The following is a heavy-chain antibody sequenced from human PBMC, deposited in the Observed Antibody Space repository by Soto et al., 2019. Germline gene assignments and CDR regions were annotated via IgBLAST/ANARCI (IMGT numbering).Heavy chain of an antibody. CDR3: ARDGDVNTGLGKDY. J-gene: IGHJ4*02. CDR1: GFTLSSYG. D-gene: IGHD2-21*01. Sequence: LRVSCVASGFTLSSYGMHWVRQAPGKGLEWGAFIGHDGGNKFYEESVKGRFTISRDNSKNTLYLQMTSLSAEDTAMYYCARDGDVNTGLGKDYWGQGTLVTVSS. CDR2: IGHDGGNK. V-gene: IGHV3-33*01.